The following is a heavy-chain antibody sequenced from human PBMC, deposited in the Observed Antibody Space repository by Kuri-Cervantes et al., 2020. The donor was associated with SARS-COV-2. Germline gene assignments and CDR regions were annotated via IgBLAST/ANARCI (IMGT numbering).Heavy chain of an antibody. CDR2: ISSCGSTI. J-gene: IGHJ4*02. Sequence: GESLKISCAASGFTFSDYYMSWIRQAPGKGLEWVSYISSCGSTIYYADSVKGRFTISRDNAKNSLYMLMNTLRAEDTAVYYCATTGYSSGWYNFDYWGQGTLVTVSS. CDR3: ATTGYSSGWYNFDY. CDR1: GFTFSDYY. D-gene: IGHD6-19*01. V-gene: IGHV3-11*04.